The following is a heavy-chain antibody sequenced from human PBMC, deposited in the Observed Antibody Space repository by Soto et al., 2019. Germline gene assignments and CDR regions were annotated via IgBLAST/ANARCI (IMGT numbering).Heavy chain of an antibody. CDR1: GYTSTSYA. CDR2: INAGNGNT. CDR3: ARVYYDILTGPDVPNWFDP. D-gene: IGHD3-9*01. V-gene: IGHV1-3*01. Sequence: ASVKVSCKASGYTSTSYAMHWVRQAPGQRLEWMGWINAGNGNTKYSQKFQGRVTITRDTSASTAYMELSSLRSEDTAVYYCARVYYDILTGPDVPNWFDPWGQGTLVTVSS. J-gene: IGHJ5*02.